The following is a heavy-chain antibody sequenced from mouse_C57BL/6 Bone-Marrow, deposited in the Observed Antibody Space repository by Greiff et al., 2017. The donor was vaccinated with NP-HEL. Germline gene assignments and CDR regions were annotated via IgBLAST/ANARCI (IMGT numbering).Heavy chain of an antibody. D-gene: IGHD2-4*01. CDR1: GFSLTSYA. J-gene: IGHJ4*01. CDR3: ARNGRPYDYAYYYAMDY. CDR2: IWTGGGT. V-gene: IGHV2-9-1*01. Sequence: QVQLQQSGPGLVAPSQSLSITCTVSGFSLTSYAISWVRQPPGKGLEWLGVIWTGGGTNYNSALKSRLSISKDNSKSQVFLKMNSLQTDDTARYYCARNGRPYDYAYYYAMDYWGQGTSVTVSS.